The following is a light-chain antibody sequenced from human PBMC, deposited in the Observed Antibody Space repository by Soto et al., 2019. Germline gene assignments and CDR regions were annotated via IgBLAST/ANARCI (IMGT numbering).Light chain of an antibody. CDR2: GAS. V-gene: IGKV3-20*01. J-gene: IGKJ1*01. CDR1: QSVNSH. CDR3: QQYGSSPRT. Sequence: EIVLTQSPATLSVSPGERATISCLASQSVNSHLAWYQQKPGQAPRLLIYGASSRATGIPDRFSGSGSGTDFTLTISRLEPEDFAVYYCQQYGSSPRTFGQGTKVDIK.